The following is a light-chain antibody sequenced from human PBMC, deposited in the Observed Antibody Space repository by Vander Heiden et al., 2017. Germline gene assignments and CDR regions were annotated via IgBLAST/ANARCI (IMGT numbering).Light chain of an antibody. Sequence: SSELTQYPRGAVALVQPVRSTCPGHSLRSYYASWYQQKPGQAPVLVIYGKNNRPSGIPDRFSGSSSGNTASLTITGAQAEDEADYYCNSRDSSGNVVFGGGTKLTVL. CDR1: SLRSYY. CDR3: NSRDSSGNVV. CDR2: GKN. J-gene: IGLJ2*01. V-gene: IGLV3-19*01.